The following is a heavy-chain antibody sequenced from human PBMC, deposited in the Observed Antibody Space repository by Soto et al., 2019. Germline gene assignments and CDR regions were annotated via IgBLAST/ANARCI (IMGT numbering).Heavy chain of an antibody. D-gene: IGHD5-18*01. J-gene: IGHJ4*02. CDR2: ISGTGGST. V-gene: IGHV3-23*01. Sequence: HPGGSLRLSCAASGFTFSTSVMSWVRQAPGKGLEWVSAISGTGGSTYYADSVKGRFTISRDNSKSTLYLQMNSLRAEDTAVYYCAKARYGYTYGSFDYWGQGTLVTVSS. CDR3: AKARYGYTYGSFDY. CDR1: GFTFSTSV.